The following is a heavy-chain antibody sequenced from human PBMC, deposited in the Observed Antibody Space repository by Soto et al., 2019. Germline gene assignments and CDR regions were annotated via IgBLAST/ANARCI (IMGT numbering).Heavy chain of an antibody. Sequence: EVQLLESGGGLVQPGGSLRLSCAASGFTFSSYAMSWVRQAPGKGLEWVSAISGSGGRTYYADSVKGRFTISRDNTKNTLYMNMNSLRAEDTAVYYCAKDLRGGYYYGSGSHYNWFDPWGQGTLVTVSS. CDR3: AKDLRGGYYYGSGSHYNWFDP. CDR1: GFTFSSYA. J-gene: IGHJ5*02. CDR2: ISGSGGRT. V-gene: IGHV3-23*01. D-gene: IGHD3-10*01.